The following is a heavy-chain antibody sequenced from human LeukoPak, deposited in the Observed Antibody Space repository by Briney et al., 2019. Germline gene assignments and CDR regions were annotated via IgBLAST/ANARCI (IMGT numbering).Heavy chain of an antibody. Sequence: SETLSLTCTVSGGSISSSSYYWGWIRQPPGKGLEWIGSIYYSGSTYYNPSLKSRVTISVDTSKNQFSLKLTSVTAADTAVYYCARGYRGVYMDVWGKGTTVTISS. CDR1: GGSISSSSYY. D-gene: IGHD5-18*01. V-gene: IGHV4-39*01. CDR3: ARGYRGVYMDV. CDR2: IYYSGST. J-gene: IGHJ6*03.